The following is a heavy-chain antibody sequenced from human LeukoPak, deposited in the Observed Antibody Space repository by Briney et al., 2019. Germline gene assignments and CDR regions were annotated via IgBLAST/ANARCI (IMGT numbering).Heavy chain of an antibody. D-gene: IGHD5-18*01. J-gene: IGHJ4*02. CDR2: ISSSGSTI. V-gene: IGHV3-48*03. Sequence: GGSLTLSCAASGFTFSSYEMNWVRQAPGKGLGWVSYISSSGSTIYYADSVKGRFTISRDNAKNSLYLQMNSLRAEDTAVYYCARDKGYSYGREDYWGQGTLVTVSS. CDR1: GFTFSSYE. CDR3: ARDKGYSYGREDY.